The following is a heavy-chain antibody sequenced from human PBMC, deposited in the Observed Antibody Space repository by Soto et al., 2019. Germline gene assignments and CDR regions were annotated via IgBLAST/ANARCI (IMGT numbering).Heavy chain of an antibody. CDR2: IFSGGST. D-gene: IGHD5-12*01. J-gene: IGHJ4*02. CDR3: ARLQRVGNSGYYFDN. Sequence: PSETLSLTCSVSGGPITGYYWSWIRQPPGKGLEWIGYIFSGGSTNYNPSLKSRVTISGDTSKNEFSLKLSNVIAADTAVYYCARLQRVGNSGYYFDNWGQGTLVTVSS. V-gene: IGHV4-59*08. CDR1: GGPITGYY.